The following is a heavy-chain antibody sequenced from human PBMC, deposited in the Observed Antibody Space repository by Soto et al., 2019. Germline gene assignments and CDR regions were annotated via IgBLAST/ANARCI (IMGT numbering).Heavy chain of an antibody. CDR3: ARGLRIAAAGIHY. V-gene: IGHV4-34*01. J-gene: IGHJ4*02. D-gene: IGHD6-13*01. CDR2: INHSGST. Sequence: QVQLQQWGAGLLKPSETLSLTCAVYGGSFSGYYWSWIRQPPGKGLEWIGEINHSGSTNYNPSLKSRVTISVDTSKNQFSMKLSSATAADTAVYYCARGLRIAAAGIHYWGQGTLVTVSS. CDR1: GGSFSGYY.